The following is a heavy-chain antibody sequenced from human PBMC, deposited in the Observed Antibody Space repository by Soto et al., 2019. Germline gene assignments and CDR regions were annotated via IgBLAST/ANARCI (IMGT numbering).Heavy chain of an antibody. CDR2: IIPILGTA. CDR1: GGTFSSYT. Sequence: QVQLVQSGAEVKKPGSSVKVSCKASGGTFSSYTISWVRQAPGQGLEWMGRIIPILGTANYAQKFQGRVTITADKSTSTAYMELSSLRSEDTAVYYCATGRAGLHSSPGSNWFDPWGQGTLVTVSS. J-gene: IGHJ5*02. D-gene: IGHD6-13*01. V-gene: IGHV1-69*08. CDR3: ATGRAGLHSSPGSNWFDP.